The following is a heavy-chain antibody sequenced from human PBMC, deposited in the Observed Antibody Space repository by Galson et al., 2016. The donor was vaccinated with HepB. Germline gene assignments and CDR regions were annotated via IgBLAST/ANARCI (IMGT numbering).Heavy chain of an antibody. J-gene: IGHJ4*02. D-gene: IGHD2/OR15-2a*01. CDR1: GFTFSSYW. Sequence: SLRLSCAASGFTFSSYWMHWVRQAPGKGLVWVSRTKSDGSITNYADSVKGRFTISRDNAKNTLYLQMSSLSAEDTAVYYCARDFYTAADHWGQGTLVTVSS. V-gene: IGHV3-74*01. CDR3: ARDFYTAADH. CDR2: TKSDGSIT.